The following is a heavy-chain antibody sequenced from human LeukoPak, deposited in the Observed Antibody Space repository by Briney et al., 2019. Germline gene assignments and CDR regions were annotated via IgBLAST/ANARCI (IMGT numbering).Heavy chain of an antibody. CDR3: ARGSTIFGVVNDAFDI. CDR1: GFTFSSYW. CDR2: INSDGSST. D-gene: IGHD3-3*01. Sequence: PGGSLRLSCAASGFTFSSYWMHWVRQAPGKGLVWVSRINSDGSSTSYADSVKGRFTISRDNAKNTLYLQMNSLRAEDTAVYYCARGSTIFGVVNDAFDIWGQGTMVTVSS. V-gene: IGHV3-74*01. J-gene: IGHJ3*02.